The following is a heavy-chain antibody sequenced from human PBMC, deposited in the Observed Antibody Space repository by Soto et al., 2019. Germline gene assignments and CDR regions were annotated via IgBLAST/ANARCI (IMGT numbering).Heavy chain of an antibody. CDR3: ARLRFGESHYYYYGMDV. Sequence: PGESLKISCKGSGYSFTSYWIGWVRQMPGKGLEWMGIIYPGDSDTRYSPSFQGQVTISADKSISTAYLQWSSLKASDTAMYYCARLRFGESHYYYYGMDVWGQGTTVTVSS. V-gene: IGHV5-51*01. CDR1: GYSFTSYW. J-gene: IGHJ6*02. CDR2: IYPGDSDT. D-gene: IGHD3-10*01.